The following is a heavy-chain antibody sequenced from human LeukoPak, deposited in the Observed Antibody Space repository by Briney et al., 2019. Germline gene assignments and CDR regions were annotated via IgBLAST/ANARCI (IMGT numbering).Heavy chain of an antibody. Sequence: GRSLRLSCAATGFTFDDYAMHWVRQAPGKGLEWVSGISWNSGSIGYADSVKGRFTISRDNAKNSLYLQMNSLRAEDTALYYCAKDDPDANFDYWGQGTLVTVSS. CDR1: GFTFDDYA. CDR3: AKDDPDANFDY. CDR2: ISWNSGSI. J-gene: IGHJ4*02. V-gene: IGHV3-9*01. D-gene: IGHD2-8*01.